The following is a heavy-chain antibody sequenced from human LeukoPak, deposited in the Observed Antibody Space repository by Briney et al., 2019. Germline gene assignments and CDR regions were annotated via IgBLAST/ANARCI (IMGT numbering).Heavy chain of an antibody. J-gene: IGHJ3*02. V-gene: IGHV1-69*04. CDR1: GGTFGLDA. D-gene: IGHD4-17*01. CDR2: IIPILATT. Sequence: GASVKVSCKASGGTFGLDAISWVRQAPGPGLEWMGRIIPILATTNYAQKFQGRVTITADKSTSTAYMELSSLGSEDSAMYYCARDSSDYGDYVSYDAFDIWGQGTKVTVSS. CDR3: ARDSSDYGDYVSYDAFDI.